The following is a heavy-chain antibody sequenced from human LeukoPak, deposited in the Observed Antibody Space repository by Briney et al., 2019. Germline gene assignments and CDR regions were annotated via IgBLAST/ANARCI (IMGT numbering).Heavy chain of an antibody. J-gene: IGHJ4*02. CDR2: INPNSGGT. D-gene: IGHD3-10*01. CDR1: GYTFTGYY. CDR3: ARYRNYGSGSWAYYFDY. Sequence: ASVKVSCKASGYTFTGYYMHWVRQAPGQGLEWMGWINPNSGGTNYAQKFQGRVTMTRDTSISTAYMELSRLRSDDTAVYYCARYRNYGSGSWAYYFDYWGQGTLVTVSS. V-gene: IGHV1-2*02.